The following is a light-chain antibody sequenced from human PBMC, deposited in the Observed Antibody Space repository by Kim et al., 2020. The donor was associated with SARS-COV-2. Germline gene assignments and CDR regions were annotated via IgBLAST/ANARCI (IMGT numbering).Light chain of an antibody. CDR3: GSRDNNGPGV. CDR2: DKN. J-gene: IGLJ3*02. V-gene: IGLV3-19*01. Sequence: ALVQTVRITCLGASLRKYPASWYQQKPGQAPILVMHDKNNVRPSGVPDRFSGSNSGNTAFLTITGAQVEDEAAYYCGSRDNNGPGVFGGGTQLTVL. CDR1: SLRKYP.